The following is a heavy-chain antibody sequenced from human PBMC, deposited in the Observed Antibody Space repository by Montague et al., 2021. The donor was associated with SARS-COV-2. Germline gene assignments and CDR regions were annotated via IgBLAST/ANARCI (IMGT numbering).Heavy chain of an antibody. Sequence: TLSLTCSVSAGSMSSSDFYWTWVRQPAGKGLEWIGRIYISGRTNYNPSLQSRVTMSLDTSKNEFYLRLSSVSAADTAVYYCARVSDGPEGNFDYWGHGTLVTVSS. J-gene: IGHJ4*01. CDR2: IYISGRT. D-gene: IGHD5-18*01. CDR3: ARVSDGPEGNFDY. V-gene: IGHV4-61*02. CDR1: AGSMSSSDFY.